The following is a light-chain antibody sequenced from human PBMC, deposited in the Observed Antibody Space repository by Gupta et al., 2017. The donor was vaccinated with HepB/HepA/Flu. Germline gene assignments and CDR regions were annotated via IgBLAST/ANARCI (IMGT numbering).Light chain of an antibody. CDR2: AAS. CDR1: QGISTY. CDR3: QKDNSAPWT. Sequence: DIQMTQPPSSLSASAGDRVTLPSRAGQGISTYLAWYQQKPGKVPKVLIYAASTLQSGVPSRFSGSGSGTDFTLTISSLQPEDVATYYCQKDNSAPWTFGQGTKVEIK. J-gene: IGKJ1*01. V-gene: IGKV1-27*01.